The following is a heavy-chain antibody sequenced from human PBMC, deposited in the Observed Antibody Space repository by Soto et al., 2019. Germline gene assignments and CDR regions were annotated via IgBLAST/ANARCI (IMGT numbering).Heavy chain of an antibody. CDR1: GGFVNSDTHS. V-gene: IGHV4-61*01. J-gene: IGHJ6*02. Sequence: SETLSLTCTVSGGFVNSDTHSWSWIRQTPGKRLEWIGFIYSGGSTKNPSLRSRVTMSVDTSKNQFSLKLRSVIVADTAVYHCARFVRSCSATTCSTRADVWGQGITVTVS. D-gene: IGHD2-2*01. CDR2: IYSGGST. CDR3: ARFVRSCSATTCSTRADV.